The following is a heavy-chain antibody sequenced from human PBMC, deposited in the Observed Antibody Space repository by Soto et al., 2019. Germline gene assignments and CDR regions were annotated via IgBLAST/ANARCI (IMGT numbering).Heavy chain of an antibody. CDR1: GGSISSYY. CDR2: IYYSGST. CDR3: AREVRYYYDSSGYLDY. J-gene: IGHJ4*02. V-gene: IGHV4-59*01. D-gene: IGHD3-22*01. Sequence: PSETLSLTCTVSGGSISSYYWSWIRQPPGKGLEWIGYIYYSGSTNYNPSLKSRVTISVDTSKNQFPLKLSSVTAADTAVYYCAREVRYYYDSSGYLDYWGQGTLVTVSS.